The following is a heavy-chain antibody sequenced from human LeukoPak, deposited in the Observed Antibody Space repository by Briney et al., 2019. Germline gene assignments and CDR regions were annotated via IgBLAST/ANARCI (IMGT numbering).Heavy chain of an antibody. Sequence: PGGPLRLSCVASGFAVNRNYMTWVRQAPGKGLEWVSVIYNDGSIFYADSLKGRFTISRDNAKNTVYLQMNSLRIEDTAVYYCARGPWDCWGQGTLVTVSS. CDR1: GFAVNRNY. V-gene: IGHV3-53*05. J-gene: IGHJ4*02. CDR3: ARGPWDC. CDR2: IYNDGSI.